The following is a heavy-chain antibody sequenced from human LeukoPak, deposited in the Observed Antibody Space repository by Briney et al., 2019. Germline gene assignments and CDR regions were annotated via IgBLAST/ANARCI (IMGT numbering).Heavy chain of an antibody. J-gene: IGHJ4*01. D-gene: IGHD2-15*01. V-gene: IGHV3-30*03. Sequence: PGRSLRLSCAASGFTFSSYGMHWVRQAPGKGLEWVAVISYDGSNKYYADSVKGRFTISRDNSKNTLYLQMNSLRAEDTAVYYCAARNLLDRYRSGYTCYRVFDYWGQGTLVIVSS. CDR1: GFTFSSYG. CDR3: AARNLLDRYRSGYTCYRVFDY. CDR2: ISYDGSNK.